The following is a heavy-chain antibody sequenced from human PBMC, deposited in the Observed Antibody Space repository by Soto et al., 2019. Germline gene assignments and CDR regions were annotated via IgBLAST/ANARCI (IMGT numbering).Heavy chain of an antibody. CDR2: IWFDGSNK. D-gene: IGHD6-13*01. V-gene: IGHV3-33*01. J-gene: IGHJ6*02. Sequence: TGGSLRLSCAVSGFTFRNRAMHWVRQAPGKGLEWVAQIWFDGSNKYLAEPVKGRFTVSRDNSQNILYLQMNSLRADDTGVYYCARDGQQLAPYSMDVWGQGTTVTVSS. CDR3: ARDGQQLAPYSMDV. CDR1: GFTFRNRA.